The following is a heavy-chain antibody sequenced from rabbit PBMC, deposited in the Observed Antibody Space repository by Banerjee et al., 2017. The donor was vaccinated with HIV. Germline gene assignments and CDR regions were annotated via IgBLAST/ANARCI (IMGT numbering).Heavy chain of an antibody. J-gene: IGHJ4*01. CDR2: IYPDYGST. CDR3: ASFSSGWGNFNL. D-gene: IGHD4-1*01. Sequence: EQLVESGGGLVTLGGSLKLSCKASGIDFSSYGISWVRQAPGKGLEWIAYIYPDYGSTDNASWVNGRFTISLGNAQNTVFLQMTSLTAADTATYFCASFSSGWGNFNLWGPGTLVTVS. V-gene: IGHV1S47*01. CDR1: GIDFSSYG.